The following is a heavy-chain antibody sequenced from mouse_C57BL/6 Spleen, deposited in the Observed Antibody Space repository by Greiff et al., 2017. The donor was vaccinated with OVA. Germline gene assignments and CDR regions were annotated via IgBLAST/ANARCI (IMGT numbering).Heavy chain of an antibody. CDR3: TRGGGDGYWYFDV. Sequence: QVQLQQSGAELVRPGASVTLSCKASGYTFTDYEMHWVKQTPVHGLEWIGAIDPETGGTAYNQKFKGKAILTADKSSSTAYMELRSLPSEDSAVYYCTRGGGDGYWYFDVWGTGTTVTVSS. CDR2: IDPETGGT. D-gene: IGHD2-3*01. V-gene: IGHV1-15*01. CDR1: GYTFTDYE. J-gene: IGHJ1*03.